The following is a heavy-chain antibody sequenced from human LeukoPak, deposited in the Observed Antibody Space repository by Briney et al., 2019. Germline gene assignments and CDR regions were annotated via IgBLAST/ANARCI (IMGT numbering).Heavy chain of an antibody. CDR1: GGSISSSSYY. D-gene: IGHD6-13*01. Sequence: KSSETLSLTCTVSGGSISSSSYYWGWIRQPPGKGLEWIGSIYYSGSTYYNPSLKSRVTISVDTSKNQFSLKLSSVTAADTAVYYCARDPTAAAGNVGWGQGTLVTVSS. CDR3: ARDPTAAAGNVG. V-gene: IGHV4-39*07. CDR2: IYYSGST. J-gene: IGHJ4*02.